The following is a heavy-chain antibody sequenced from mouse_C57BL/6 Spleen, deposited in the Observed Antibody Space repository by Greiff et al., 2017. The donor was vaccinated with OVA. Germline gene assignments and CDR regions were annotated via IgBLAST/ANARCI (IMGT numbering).Heavy chain of an antibody. Sequence: EVQLQQSGPELVKPGASVKISCKASGYSFTDYNMNWVKQSNGKSLEWIGVINPNYGTTSYNQKFKGKATLTVDQSSSTAYMQLSSLTSEDSAVYYCARGATTVVATDFDYWGQGTTLTVSS. V-gene: IGHV1-39*01. D-gene: IGHD1-1*01. J-gene: IGHJ2*01. CDR1: GYSFTDYN. CDR2: INPNYGTT. CDR3: ARGATTVVATDFDY.